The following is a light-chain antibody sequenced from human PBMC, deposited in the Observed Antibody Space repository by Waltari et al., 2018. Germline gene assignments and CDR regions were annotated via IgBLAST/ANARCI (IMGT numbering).Light chain of an antibody. Sequence: QSVLTQPPSASGTPGQGVTISCSGGASNIGNNVVNWYQQVPGKAPKLLIYRGDRRPAGGTDRFSGSKSGTSASLAISGLQSEDEADYYCAAWDDSLNGRWVFGGGTKVTVL. CDR3: AAWDDSLNGRWV. CDR1: ASNIGNNV. J-gene: IGLJ3*02. CDR2: RGD. V-gene: IGLV1-44*01.